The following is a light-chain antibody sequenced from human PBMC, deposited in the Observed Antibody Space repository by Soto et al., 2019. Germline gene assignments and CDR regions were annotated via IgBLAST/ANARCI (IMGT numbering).Light chain of an antibody. CDR3: QKYNKAPWI. V-gene: IGKV1-27*01. CDR2: AAS. CDR1: RDIDNS. Sequence: DIQVTQSPPSLSASVGDRGTITCRASRDIDNSLAWYQQVPGKAPKLLIYAASTLQSGVPSRFRGSGSGTSFILTITSVQPEDVATYYCQKYNKAPWIFGQGTKVEV. J-gene: IGKJ1*01.